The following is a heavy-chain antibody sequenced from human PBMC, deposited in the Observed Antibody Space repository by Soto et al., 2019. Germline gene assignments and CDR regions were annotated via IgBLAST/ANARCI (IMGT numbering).Heavy chain of an antibody. V-gene: IGHV4-39*01. Sequence: KPSETLSLTCTVSGGSISSSSYYWGWIRQPPGKGLEWIGSIYYSGSTYYNPSLKSRVTISVDTSKNQFSLKLSSVTAADTAVYYCARHGVTYQLLRYGMDVWGQGTTVTVSS. CDR2: IYYSGST. D-gene: IGHD2-2*01. CDR1: GGSISSSSYY. J-gene: IGHJ6*02. CDR3: ARHGVTYQLLRYGMDV.